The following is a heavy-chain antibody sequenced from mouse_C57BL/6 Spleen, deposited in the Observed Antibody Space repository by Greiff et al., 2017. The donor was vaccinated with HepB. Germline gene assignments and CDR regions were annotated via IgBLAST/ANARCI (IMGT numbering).Heavy chain of an antibody. CDR1: GYAFSSYW. J-gene: IGHJ1*03. CDR3: ASNWDVYWYFDV. Sequence: QVQLKQSGAELVKPGASVKISCKASGYAFSSYWMNWVKQRPGKGLEWIGQIYPGDGDTNYNGKFKGKATLTADKSSSTAYMQLSSLTSEDSAVYFCASNWDVYWYFDVWGTGTTVTVSS. V-gene: IGHV1-80*01. D-gene: IGHD4-1*01. CDR2: IYPGDGDT.